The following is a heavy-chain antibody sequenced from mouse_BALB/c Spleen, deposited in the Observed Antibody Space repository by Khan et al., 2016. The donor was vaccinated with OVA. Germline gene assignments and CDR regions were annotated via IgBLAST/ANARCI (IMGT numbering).Heavy chain of an antibody. Sequence: EVELVESGGGLVKPGGSLKLSCAASGFTFSDYYMYWVRQTPEKRLEWVATISDGGSYTYYPDSVKGRFTISSADAKNNLYLQMSSQKSGDTAIYYSESAYYCNPLSYWGQGTLVTVSA. CDR2: ISDGGSYT. J-gene: IGHJ3*01. D-gene: IGHD2-10*01. CDR3: ESAYYCNPLSY. V-gene: IGHV5-4*02. CDR1: GFTFSDYY.